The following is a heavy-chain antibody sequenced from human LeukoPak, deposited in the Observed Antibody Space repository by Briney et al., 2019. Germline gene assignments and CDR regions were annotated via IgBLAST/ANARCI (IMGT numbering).Heavy chain of an antibody. D-gene: IGHD3-3*02. CDR2: INHSGST. V-gene: IGHV4-34*01. Sequence: PSETLSLTCAVYGGSFSGYYWSWIRQPPGKGLEWIGEINHSGSTNYNPSLKSRVTISVDTSKNQFSLKLSSVTAADTAVYYCARRTHWPTWRDYWGQGTLVTVSS. CDR3: ARRTHWPTWRDY. J-gene: IGHJ4*02. CDR1: GGSFSGYY.